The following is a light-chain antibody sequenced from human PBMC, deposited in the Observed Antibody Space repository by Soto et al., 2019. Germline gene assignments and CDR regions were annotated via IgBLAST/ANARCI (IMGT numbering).Light chain of an antibody. Sequence: MAPAPSSPSATERDSITITGRASQVISSCLAWYQQKPGKAPKLLIYKASSIDSGVPSRFSGSGSGTEFTLTISSLQPDDFATYYCQQYNSMGTYGQGTKVDIK. J-gene: IGKJ1*01. CDR2: KAS. CDR3: QQYNSMGT. V-gene: IGKV1-5*03. CDR1: QVISSC.